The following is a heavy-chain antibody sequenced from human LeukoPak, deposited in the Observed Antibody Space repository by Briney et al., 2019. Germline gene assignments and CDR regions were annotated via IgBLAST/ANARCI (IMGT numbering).Heavy chain of an antibody. J-gene: IGHJ1*01. CDR2: IKSENDGGTI. Sequence: GGSLRLSCAASGISVNTAWMNWVRLAPGKGLEYIGRIKSENDGGTIHYAAPVEGRFTISRDDSRNTLYLQMNSLKIEDTALYYCTTDFRVWGQGSLVTVSS. V-gene: IGHV3-15*01. CDR3: TTDFRV. D-gene: IGHD3-10*01. CDR1: GISVNTAW.